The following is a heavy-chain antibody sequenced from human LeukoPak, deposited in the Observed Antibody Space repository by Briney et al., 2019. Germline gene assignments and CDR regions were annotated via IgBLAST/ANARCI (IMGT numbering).Heavy chain of an antibody. CDR2: ISTSGTTI. CDR1: GFTFSSYE. CDR3: ARAYTFGGVIVAFDY. Sequence: PWESLRLSCAASGFTFSSYEMNWVCKAPRKGLEWVSYISTSGTTIYYADSVKGRFTISRDNAKNSLYLQMNSLRAEDTAVYYCARAYTFGGVIVAFDYWGQGTLVTVSS. V-gene: IGHV3-48*03. D-gene: IGHD3-16*02. J-gene: IGHJ4*02.